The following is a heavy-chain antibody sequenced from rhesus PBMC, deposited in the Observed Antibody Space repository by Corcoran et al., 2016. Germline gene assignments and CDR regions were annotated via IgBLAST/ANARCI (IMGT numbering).Heavy chain of an antibody. Sequence: QVQLQESGPGLVKPSETLSLTCAVSGGSFSSYWWSWIRQPPGKGLEWMGQINGNSGSTNYNPSLTSRVTISNDASKNPFSLKLSSVTAADTAVYYCARYYGRGYIDYWGQGVLVTVSS. CDR3: ARYYGRGYIDY. J-gene: IGHJ4*01. CDR1: GGSFSSYW. D-gene: IGHD2-39*01. V-gene: IGHV4-80*01. CDR2: INGNSGST.